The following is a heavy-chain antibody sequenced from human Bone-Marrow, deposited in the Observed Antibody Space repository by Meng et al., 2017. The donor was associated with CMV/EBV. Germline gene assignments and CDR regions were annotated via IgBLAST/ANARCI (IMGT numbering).Heavy chain of an antibody. Sequence: GESLKISCAASGFTFSSYGMHWVRHAPGKGLEWVAVISFDGSKKFYSDSVKGRFTISRDNSKNTLYLQMNSLRAEDTAVYFCARDWGYKWLLNYFDHWGQGTLVTVSS. CDR2: ISFDGSKK. CDR1: GFTFSSYG. CDR3: ARDWGYKWLLNYFDH. V-gene: IGHV3-30*03. J-gene: IGHJ4*02. D-gene: IGHD5-24*01.